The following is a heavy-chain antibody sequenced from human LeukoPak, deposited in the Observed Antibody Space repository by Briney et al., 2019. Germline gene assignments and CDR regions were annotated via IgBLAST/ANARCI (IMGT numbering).Heavy chain of an antibody. J-gene: IGHJ4*02. D-gene: IGHD3-3*01. Sequence: PGGSLRLSCAASGFTFSSYSMNWVRQAPGKGLEWVSSISSSSSYIYYADSVKGRFTISRDNAKNSLYLQMNSLRAEDTAVYYCARAVNDFWSGYYPFDYWGQGTLVTVSS. CDR3: ARAVNDFWSGYYPFDY. V-gene: IGHV3-21*01. CDR2: ISSSSSYI. CDR1: GFTFSSYS.